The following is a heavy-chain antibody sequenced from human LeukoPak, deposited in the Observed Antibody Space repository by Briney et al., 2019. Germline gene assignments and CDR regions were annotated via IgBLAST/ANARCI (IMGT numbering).Heavy chain of an antibody. D-gene: IGHD3-9*01. Sequence: GGSLRLSCAASGFTFSSYAMHWVRQAPGKGLEWVAVISYDGSNKYYADSVKGRFTISRDNSKNTLYLQMNSLRAEDTAVYYCARDRRYFDWLPKRNDALDIWGQGTMVTVSS. J-gene: IGHJ3*02. CDR2: ISYDGSNK. CDR3: ARDRRYFDWLPKRNDALDI. CDR1: GFTFSSYA. V-gene: IGHV3-30*01.